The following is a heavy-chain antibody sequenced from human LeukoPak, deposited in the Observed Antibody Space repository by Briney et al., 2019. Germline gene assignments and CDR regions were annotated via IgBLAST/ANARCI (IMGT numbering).Heavy chain of an antibody. D-gene: IGHD2-21*02. CDR3: ASSYCGGDCPPTS. V-gene: IGHV4-59*01. CDR1: GGSISSYY. Sequence: PSETLSLTCTVSGGSISSYYWSWIRQPPGKGLEWIGYIYYSGSTNYNPSLKSRVTISVDTSKNQFSLKLSSVTAADTAVYYCASSYCGGDCPPTSWGQGTLVTVSS. CDR2: IYYSGST. J-gene: IGHJ5*02.